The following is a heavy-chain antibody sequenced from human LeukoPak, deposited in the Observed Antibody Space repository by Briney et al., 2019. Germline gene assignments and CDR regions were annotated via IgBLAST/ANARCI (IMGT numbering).Heavy chain of an antibody. Sequence: PGGSLRLSCTASGFTFSSYWMSWVRQAPGKGLEWVANIKQDGSEKDYVDSVKGRFTISRDNAKDSLYLQMNSLRAEDTAVYYCARYCGGDCYGMDVWGQGTTVTSP. CDR2: IKQDGSEK. V-gene: IGHV3-7*01. J-gene: IGHJ6*02. CDR3: ARYCGGDCYGMDV. D-gene: IGHD2-21*01. CDR1: GFTFSSYW.